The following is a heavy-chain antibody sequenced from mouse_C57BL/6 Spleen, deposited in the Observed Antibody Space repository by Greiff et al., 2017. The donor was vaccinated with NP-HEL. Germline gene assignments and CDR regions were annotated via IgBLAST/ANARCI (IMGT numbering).Heavy chain of an antibody. D-gene: IGHD1-1*02. J-gene: IGHJ3*01. CDR2: IYPGSGNT. CDR1: GYTFTDYY. V-gene: IGHV1-76*01. CDR3: AREGGPAWFAY. Sequence: VQLQQSGAELVRPGASVKLSCKASGYTFTDYYINWVKQRPGQGLEWIARIYPGSGNTYYNEKFKGKATLTAEKSSSTAYMQLSSLTSEDSAVYFCAREGGPAWFAYWGQGTLVTVSA.